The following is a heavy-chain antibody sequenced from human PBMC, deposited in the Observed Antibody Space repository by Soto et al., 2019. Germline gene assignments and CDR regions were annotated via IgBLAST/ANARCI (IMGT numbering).Heavy chain of an antibody. V-gene: IGHV5-51*01. CDR1: GYSFTSYW. CDR3: ARFVLSRGTPMIAYRMNV. Sequence: GESLKISCKGSGYSFTSYWIGWVRQMPGKGLEWMGIIYPGDSDTRYSPSFQGQVTISADKSISTAYLQWSSLKASDTAMYYCARFVLSRGTPMIAYRMNVWRQGTTVTVSS. J-gene: IGHJ6*02. CDR2: IYPGDSDT. D-gene: IGHD3-22*01.